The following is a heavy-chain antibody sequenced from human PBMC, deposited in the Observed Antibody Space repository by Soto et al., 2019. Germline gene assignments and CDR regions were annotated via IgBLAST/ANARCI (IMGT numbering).Heavy chain of an antibody. CDR2: VSHTGST. D-gene: IGHD3-22*01. V-gene: IGHV4-59*03. Sequence: SETLSLTCSVSGGSMNYYYWTWIRQSPEKGLEWIGSVSHTGSTTYSPSLKSRVVISLDTSRNQFSLTLSSVTAADTAVYFCARYSPPKKAYDSNPGWFDPWGQGTLVTVSS. CDR1: GGSMNYYY. J-gene: IGHJ5*02. CDR3: ARYSPPKKAYDSNPGWFDP.